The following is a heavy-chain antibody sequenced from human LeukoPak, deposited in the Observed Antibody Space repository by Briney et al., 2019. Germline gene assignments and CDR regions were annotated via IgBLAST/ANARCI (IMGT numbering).Heavy chain of an antibody. D-gene: IGHD3-16*01. Sequence: GRSLRLSCTASGFALDDYVMHWVRQTPGGGLEWVSGISRDSANIGYADSVKGRFTISRDNAKNSVYLQMNSLRAEDTAVYYCAGGRFSFDYWGQGTPVTVSS. CDR1: GFALDDYV. CDR2: ISRDSANI. J-gene: IGHJ4*02. CDR3: AGGRFSFDY. V-gene: IGHV3-9*01.